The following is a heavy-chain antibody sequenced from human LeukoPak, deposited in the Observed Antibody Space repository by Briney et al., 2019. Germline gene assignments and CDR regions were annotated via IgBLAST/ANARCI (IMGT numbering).Heavy chain of an antibody. J-gene: IGHJ4*02. CDR2: INHSGST. CDR1: GGSFSGYY. Sequence: SETLSLTCAVYGGSFSGYYWRWIRQPPGKGLEWIGEINHSGSTNYNPSLKSRVTISVDTSKNQFSLKLSSVTAADTAVYYCARGLITDYYDSSGYCGYWGQGTLVTVSS. V-gene: IGHV4-34*01. D-gene: IGHD3-22*01. CDR3: ARGLITDYYDSSGYCGY.